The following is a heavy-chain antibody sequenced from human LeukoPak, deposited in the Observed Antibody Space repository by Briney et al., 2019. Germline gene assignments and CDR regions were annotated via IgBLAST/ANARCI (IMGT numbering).Heavy chain of an antibody. Sequence: GGSLRLSCAASGFTLSSYSMNWVRQAPGKGLEWVSSISSSSSYIYYADSVKGRFTISRDNAKNSLYLQMNSLRAEDTAVYYCARAGYCSGGSCYSEGSYYYYYYGMDVWGQGTTVTVSS. J-gene: IGHJ6*02. CDR1: GFTLSSYS. V-gene: IGHV3-21*01. D-gene: IGHD2-15*01. CDR2: ISSSSSYI. CDR3: ARAGYCSGGSCYSEGSYYYYYYGMDV.